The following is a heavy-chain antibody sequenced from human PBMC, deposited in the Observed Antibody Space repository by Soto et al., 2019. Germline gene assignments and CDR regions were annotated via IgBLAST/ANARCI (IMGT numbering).Heavy chain of an antibody. CDR2: ISSTTNYI. V-gene: IGHV3-21*01. CDR3: ARESEDLTSNFDY. J-gene: IGHJ4*02. CDR1: GFTFTRYS. Sequence: EVQLVESGGGLVKPGGSLRLSCAASGFTFTRYSMNWGRQAPGKGLEWVSSISSTTNYIYYADSMKGRFTVSRDNAKNSVYLDMNSLSAEDTAVYYCARESEDLTSNFDYWGQGTLVTVSS.